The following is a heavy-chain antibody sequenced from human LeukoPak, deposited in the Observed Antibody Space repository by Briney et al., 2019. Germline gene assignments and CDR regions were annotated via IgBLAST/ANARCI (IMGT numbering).Heavy chain of an antibody. Sequence: PSETLSLTCTVSGGSISSGSYYWSWIRQPAGKGLEWIGRIYTSGSTIYNPSLKSRDTISLDTSKNQFSLKLSSVTAADTAVYYCARDSSLSGCFDPWGQGTLVTVSS. CDR2: IYTSGST. CDR3: ARDSSLSGCFDP. J-gene: IGHJ5*02. V-gene: IGHV4-61*02. CDR1: GGSISSGSYY. D-gene: IGHD3-10*01.